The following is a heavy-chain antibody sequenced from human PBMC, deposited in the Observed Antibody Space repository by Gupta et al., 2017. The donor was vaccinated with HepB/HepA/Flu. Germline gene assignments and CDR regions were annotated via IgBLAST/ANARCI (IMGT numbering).Heavy chain of an antibody. D-gene: IGHD3-16*01. CDR3: AAESYARSCCWFDP. CDR2: FVVGSGDA. J-gene: IGHJ5*02. V-gene: IGHV1-58*02. Sequence: QMQVVQSGPEVRKPGTSVKISCKTSGFTFSNSAIQWFRQARGQGLEWIGWFVVGSGDAKYAQNLQKRVTITTDMSTSTAYMELSDLISEDTAVYYCAAESYARSCCWFDPWGQGTLVTVSS. CDR1: GFTFSNSA.